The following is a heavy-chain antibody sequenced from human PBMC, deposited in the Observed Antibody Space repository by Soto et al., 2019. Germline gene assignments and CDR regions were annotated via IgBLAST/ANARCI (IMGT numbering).Heavy chain of an antibody. CDR2: INAGNGNT. CDR3: ARGRGLLWFGEFSAEGETNWFDP. Sequence: GASVKVSCKASGYTFTSYAMHWVRQAPGQRLEWMGWINAGNGNTKYSQKFQGRVTITRDTSASTAYMELSSLRSEDTAVYYCARGRGLLWFGEFSAEGETNWFDPWGQGTLVTVSS. J-gene: IGHJ5*02. V-gene: IGHV1-3*01. CDR1: GYTFTSYA. D-gene: IGHD3-10*01.